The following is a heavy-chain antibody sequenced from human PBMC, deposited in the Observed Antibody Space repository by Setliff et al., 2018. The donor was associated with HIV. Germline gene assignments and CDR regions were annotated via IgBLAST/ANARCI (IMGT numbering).Heavy chain of an antibody. CDR2: IYYSGRT. Sequence: PSETLSLTCIVSRGSISSTSHYWGWVRQSPGRRLEWIGSIYYSGRTYYNPSLKSRATMSVDTSTNQFSLDLTSVTAADTAVYFCARPTLGIGGGSMFDYWGQGILVTVSS. D-gene: IGHD3-3*01. J-gene: IGHJ4*02. CDR1: RGSISSTSHY. CDR3: ARPTLGIGGGSMFDY. V-gene: IGHV4-39*07.